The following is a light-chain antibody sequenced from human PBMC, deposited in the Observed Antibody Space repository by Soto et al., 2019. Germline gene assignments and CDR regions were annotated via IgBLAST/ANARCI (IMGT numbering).Light chain of an antibody. CDR2: DAS. V-gene: IGKV1-5*01. J-gene: IGKJ1*01. Sequence: DIQMTQSPSTLSASVGDRVTITCRASQSISSRLAWYQQKPGKAPNLLIYDASSLQSGVPSRFSGSGSGTEFTLSISSLQPDESATYYCQQYNSYPWTFGQGTQVEIK. CDR3: QQYNSYPWT. CDR1: QSISSR.